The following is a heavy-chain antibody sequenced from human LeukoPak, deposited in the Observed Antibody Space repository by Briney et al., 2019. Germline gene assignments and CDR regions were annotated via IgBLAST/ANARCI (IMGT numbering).Heavy chain of an antibody. CDR2: INSDGSST. CDR3: AREGRGYSYAFEY. Sequence: GGSLRLSCAATGFTFSNYWMHWVRQAPGKGLVWVSRINSDGSSTTYADSVKGRFTISRDNGQNTLYLQMNSLRAEDTAVYYCAREGRGYSYAFEYWGQGTLVTVSS. D-gene: IGHD5-18*01. J-gene: IGHJ4*02. V-gene: IGHV3-74*01. CDR1: GFTFSNYW.